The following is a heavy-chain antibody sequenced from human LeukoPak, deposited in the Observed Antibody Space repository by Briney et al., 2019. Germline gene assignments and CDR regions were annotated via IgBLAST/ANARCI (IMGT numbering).Heavy chain of an antibody. Sequence: SETLSLTCAVSGYSISSGYYWGWIRQPPGKGLEWIGSIYHSGSTYYNPSLKSRVTISVDTSKNQFSLKLSSVTAADTAVYYCSNGVPFDPWGQGTLVTVSS. CDR3: SNGVPFDP. J-gene: IGHJ5*02. CDR2: IYHSGST. V-gene: IGHV4-38-2*01. CDR1: GYSISSGYY. D-gene: IGHD2-8*01.